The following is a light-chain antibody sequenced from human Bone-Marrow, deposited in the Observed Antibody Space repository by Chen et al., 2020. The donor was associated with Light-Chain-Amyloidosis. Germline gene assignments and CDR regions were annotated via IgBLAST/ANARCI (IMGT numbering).Light chain of an antibody. V-gene: IGLV3-21*02. J-gene: IGLJ3*02. CDR3: QVWDRGSDRPV. CDR1: NIGSTS. Sequence: SYVLTQPSSVSVAPGQTATIACGGNNIGSTSVHWYQQTPGQAPLLVVYDDSDRPSGIPERFAGSNCGNTATLTSSRVEAGDEADYYCQVWDRGSDRPVFGGGTKLTVL. CDR2: DDS.